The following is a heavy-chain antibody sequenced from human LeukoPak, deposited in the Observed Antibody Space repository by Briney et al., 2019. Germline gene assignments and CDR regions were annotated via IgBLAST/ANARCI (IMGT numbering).Heavy chain of an antibody. CDR2: IIPIFGTA. J-gene: IGHJ3*01. D-gene: IGHD6-6*01. CDR3: ARRGETSIAARQALT. Sequence: GASVKVSCKASGGTFSSYAISWVRQAPGQGLEWMGGIIPIFGTANYAQKFQGRVTITADESTSTAYMELSSLRSEDTAVYYCARRGETSIAARQALTWGQGTMVTVSS. V-gene: IGHV1-69*01. CDR1: GGTFSSYA.